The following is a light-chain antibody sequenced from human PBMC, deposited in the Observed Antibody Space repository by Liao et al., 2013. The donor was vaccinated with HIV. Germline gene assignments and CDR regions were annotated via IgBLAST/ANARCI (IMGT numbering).Light chain of an antibody. Sequence: SYELTQPPSVSVSPGQTARITCSGDALPKQYAYWYQQKPGQAPVLVIYKDSERPSGIPERFSGSNSGNTATLTISRVEPGDEADYYCQLWDSSSDHPYVFGTGTQVTVL. J-gene: IGLJ1*01. CDR2: KDS. V-gene: IGLV3-25*02. CDR1: ALPKQY. CDR3: QLWDSSSDHPYV.